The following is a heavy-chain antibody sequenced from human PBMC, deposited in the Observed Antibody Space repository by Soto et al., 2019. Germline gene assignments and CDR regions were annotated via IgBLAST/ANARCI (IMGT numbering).Heavy chain of an antibody. Sequence: SETLSLTCTVSGGSISSYYWSWIRQPPGKGLEWIGYIYYSGSTNYNPSLKSRVTISVDTSKNQFSLKLSSVTAVDTAVYYCARGEGVFDYWGQGTLVTVSS. CDR1: GGSISSYY. V-gene: IGHV4-59*01. CDR3: ARGEGVFDY. D-gene: IGHD3-16*01. J-gene: IGHJ4*02. CDR2: IYYSGST.